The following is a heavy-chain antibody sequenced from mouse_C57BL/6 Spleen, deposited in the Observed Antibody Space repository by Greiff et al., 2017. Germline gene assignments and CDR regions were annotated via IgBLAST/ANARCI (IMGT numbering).Heavy chain of an antibody. CDR2: IYPGSGST. CDR3: ARRVYDYDGVFAD. J-gene: IGHJ3*01. CDR1: GYTFTSYW. V-gene: IGHV1-55*01. D-gene: IGHD2-4*01. Sequence: VQLQQPGAELVKPGASVKMSCKASGYTFTSYWITWVKQRPGQGLEWIGDIYPGSGSTNYNEKFKSKATLTVDTSSSTAYMQLSSLTSEDSSVYYCARRVYDYDGVFADWGQGTLVTVSA.